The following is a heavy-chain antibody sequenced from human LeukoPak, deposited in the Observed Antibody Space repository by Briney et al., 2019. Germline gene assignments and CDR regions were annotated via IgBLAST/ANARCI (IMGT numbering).Heavy chain of an antibody. CDR3: ATVDDLEFRYYFDY. J-gene: IGHJ4*02. V-gene: IGHV1-69*02. CDR1: GATFSSYT. D-gene: IGHD3-10*01. Sequence: GASVKVSCKASGATFSSYTISWVRQAPGQGLEWMGRIIPILGIANYAQKFQGRVTITADKSTSTAYMELSSLRSEDTAVYYCATVDDLEFRYYFDYWGQGTLVTVSS. CDR2: IIPILGIA.